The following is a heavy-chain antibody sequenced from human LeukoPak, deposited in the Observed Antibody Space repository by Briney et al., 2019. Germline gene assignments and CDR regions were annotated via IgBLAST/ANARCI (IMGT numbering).Heavy chain of an antibody. J-gene: IGHJ3*02. D-gene: IGHD2-15*01. CDR3: ARDSRSGGYCSGGSCYSGDAFDI. CDR2: ISAYNGNT. CDR1: GYTFTSHG. V-gene: IGHV1-18*01. Sequence: ASVKVSCKASGYTFTSHGISWVRQAPGQGLEWMGWISAYNGNTNYAQKLQGRVTMTTDTTTSTAYMELRSLRSDDTAVYYCARDSRSGGYCSGGSCYSGDAFDIWGQGTMVTVSS.